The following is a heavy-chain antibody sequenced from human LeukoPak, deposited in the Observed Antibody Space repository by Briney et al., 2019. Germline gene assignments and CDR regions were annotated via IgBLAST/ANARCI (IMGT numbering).Heavy chain of an antibody. CDR1: GFTFIDYA. CDR2: ISGSGGST. Sequence: PGGSLRLSCAASGFTFIDYAMHWVRHAPGKGLECVSSISGSGGSTYYADSVKGRFTISRDNSRDTLFLYMNSLRAEETAVYFCAHLYRSGRYYAEYWGHGAVVTVSS. V-gene: IGHV3-23*01. CDR3: AHLYRSGRYYAEY. J-gene: IGHJ4*01. D-gene: IGHD3-10*01.